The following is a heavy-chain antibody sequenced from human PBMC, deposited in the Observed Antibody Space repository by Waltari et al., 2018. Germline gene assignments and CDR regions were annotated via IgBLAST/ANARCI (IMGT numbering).Heavy chain of an antibody. CDR3: ARGPGGNVENYYGMDV. J-gene: IGHJ6*02. CDR2: IIPILGTA. Sequence: QVQLVQSGAEVKKPGSSVKVSCKASGGTFSSYAISWVRQAPGQGLEWMGVIIPILGTANYDQKFQGRVTITADESTSTAYMELSSLRSEDTAVYYCARGPGGNVENYYGMDVWGQGTTVTVSS. V-gene: IGHV1-69*12. CDR1: GGTFSSYA. D-gene: IGHD1-1*01.